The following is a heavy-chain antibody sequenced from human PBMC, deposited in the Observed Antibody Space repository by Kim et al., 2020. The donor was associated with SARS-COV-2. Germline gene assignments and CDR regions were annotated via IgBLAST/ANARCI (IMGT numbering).Heavy chain of an antibody. CDR3: ARARVTLGTPAEYNWFDP. J-gene: IGHJ5*02. D-gene: IGHD2-21*02. V-gene: IGHV3-11*06. Sequence: KGRFTISRDNAKNSLYLQMNSLRAEDTAVYYCARARVTLGTPAEYNWFDPWGQGTLVTVSS.